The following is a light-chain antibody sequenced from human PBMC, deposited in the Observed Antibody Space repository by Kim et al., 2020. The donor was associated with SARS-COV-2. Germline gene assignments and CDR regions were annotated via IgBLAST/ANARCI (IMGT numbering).Light chain of an antibody. CDR3: SSYIRGSTNYV. Sequence: QSITISCTGTSSDVGGYNYVSWYQQHPGKAPKLMIYDVSNRPSGVSIRFSGSKSGNTASLTISGLQAEDEADYYCSSYIRGSTNYVFGTGTKVTVL. CDR1: SSDVGGYNY. J-gene: IGLJ1*01. CDR2: DVS. V-gene: IGLV2-14*03.